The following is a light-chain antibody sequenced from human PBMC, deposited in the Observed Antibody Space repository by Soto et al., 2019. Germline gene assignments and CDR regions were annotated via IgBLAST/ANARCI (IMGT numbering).Light chain of an antibody. CDR1: QSVSSN. Sequence: EIVMTQSPATLSVSPGERATLSCRASQSVSSNLAWFQQRPGQAPRLLIYDASTRATGVPARFSGSGSGTEFTLTISSLQSEDFAVYYCQQYHIWYTFGQGTELEI. CDR2: DAS. V-gene: IGKV3-15*01. J-gene: IGKJ2*01. CDR3: QQYHIWYT.